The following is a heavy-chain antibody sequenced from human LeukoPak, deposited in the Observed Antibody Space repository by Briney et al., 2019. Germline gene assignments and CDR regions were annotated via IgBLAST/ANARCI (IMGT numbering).Heavy chain of an antibody. D-gene: IGHD6-6*01. Sequence: GGSLRLSCAASGLTVGNHWMHWVRQAPGKGLLWVSRINSEGSSTRYADFVKGRFTISKDDAKNTLYLQMNSLRVDDTAVYYCVAARPEIDYWGQGTLVAVSS. CDR1: GLTVGNHW. J-gene: IGHJ4*02. CDR2: INSEGSST. V-gene: IGHV3-74*01. CDR3: VAARPEIDY.